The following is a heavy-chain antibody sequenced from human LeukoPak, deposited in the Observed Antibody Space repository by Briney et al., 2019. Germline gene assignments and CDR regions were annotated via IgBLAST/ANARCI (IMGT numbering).Heavy chain of an antibody. J-gene: IGHJ5*02. CDR1: GFTFSSYW. D-gene: IGHD6-13*01. V-gene: IGHV3-7*05. Sequence: PGGSLRLSCAASGFTFSSYWMTWVRQAPGKGLEWVANVRQDGGETSYVDSVKGRFTISRDNAKNSLYLQMNSPTVEDTAVYYCARWDYSGSRYWLDPWGQGTLVTVSS. CDR3: ARWDYSGSRYWLDP. CDR2: VRQDGGET.